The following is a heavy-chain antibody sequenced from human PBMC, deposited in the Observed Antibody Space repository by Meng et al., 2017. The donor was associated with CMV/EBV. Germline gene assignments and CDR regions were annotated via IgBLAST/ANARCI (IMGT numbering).Heavy chain of an antibody. CDR2: INSDGSST. CDR3: ARVPYSSSWYEPSPVY. D-gene: IGHD6-13*01. V-gene: IGHV3-74*01. CDR1: GFTFSSYW. J-gene: IGHJ4*02. Sequence: GGSLRLSCAASGFTFSSYWMHWVRQAPGKGLVWVSRINSDGSSTSYADSVKGRFTISRDNAKNTLYLQMNSLRAEDTAVYYCARVPYSSSWYEPSPVYWGQGTLVTVSS.